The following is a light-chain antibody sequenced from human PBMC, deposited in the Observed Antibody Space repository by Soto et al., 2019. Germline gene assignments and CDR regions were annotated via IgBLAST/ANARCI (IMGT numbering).Light chain of an antibody. J-gene: IGKJ1*01. CDR1: QSLVYSDGIAY. V-gene: IGKV2-30*01. Sequence: DVVMTQSPLSLPVTLGQPASISCRSSQSLVYSDGIAYLSWFQQRPGQSPRRLIYKASNRDSGVPARFGGSGSGKDFTLQIDRGEAEDFGIYYGMQGTHGPPTFGRGTRVEIK. CDR2: KAS. CDR3: MQGTHGPPT.